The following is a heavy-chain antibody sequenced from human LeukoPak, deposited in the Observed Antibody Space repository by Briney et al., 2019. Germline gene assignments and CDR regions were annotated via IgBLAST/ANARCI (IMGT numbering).Heavy chain of an antibody. CDR3: ARDWEMATIGSRFDP. D-gene: IGHD5-24*01. J-gene: IGHJ5*02. CDR2: IGPSSNAI. V-gene: IGHV3-48*02. Sequence: GGSLRLSCAASGFTFSGYSMNWVRQAPGKGLEWVSYIGPSSNAIFYADSVEGRFTISRDNARNSLYLHMHSLRDEDTAVYYCARDWEMATIGSRFDPWGQGTLVTVSS. CDR1: GFTFSGYS.